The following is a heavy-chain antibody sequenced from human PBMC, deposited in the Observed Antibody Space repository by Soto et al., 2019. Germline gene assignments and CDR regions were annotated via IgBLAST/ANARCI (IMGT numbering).Heavy chain of an antibody. CDR2: IYYSGST. CDR3: AKVVAASEVVHD. V-gene: IGHV4-39*01. J-gene: IGHJ4*02. D-gene: IGHD2-15*01. Sequence: SETLSLTCTVSGGSISSSSYYWGWIRQPPGEGLEWIGSIYYSGSTYYNPSLKSRVTISVDTSKNQFSLKLSSVTAADTAVYYCAKVVAASEVVHDWGQGTLVTVSS. CDR1: GGSISSSSYY.